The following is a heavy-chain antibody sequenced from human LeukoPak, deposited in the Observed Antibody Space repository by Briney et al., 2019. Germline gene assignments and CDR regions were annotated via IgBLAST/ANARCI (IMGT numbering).Heavy chain of an antibody. CDR1: GGSISSYS. V-gene: IGHV4-59*08. Sequence: SETLSLTCTVSGGSISSYSWSWIRQPPGKGLEWIGSMYYSGSTNYNPSLKSQVTMSVDTSKNQFSLRLSSVTAADTAVYYCARHGGESIVAMVLHAFDIWGQGTMVTVSS. J-gene: IGHJ3*02. D-gene: IGHD5-12*01. CDR2: MYYSGST. CDR3: ARHGGESIVAMVLHAFDI.